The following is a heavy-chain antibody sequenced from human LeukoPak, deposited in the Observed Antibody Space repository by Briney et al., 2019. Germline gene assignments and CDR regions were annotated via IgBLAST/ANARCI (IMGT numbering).Heavy chain of an antibody. J-gene: IGHJ4*02. Sequence: GESLKISCKGSGYSFTSYWIGWVRQMPGKGLEWMGIIYPGDSDTRYSPPFQGQVTISADKSISTAYLQWSSLKASDTAMYYCARVYYYDSSGYTPRSFDYWGQGTLVTVSS. V-gene: IGHV5-51*01. CDR2: IYPGDSDT. D-gene: IGHD3-22*01. CDR3: ARVYYYDSSGYTPRSFDY. CDR1: GYSFTSYW.